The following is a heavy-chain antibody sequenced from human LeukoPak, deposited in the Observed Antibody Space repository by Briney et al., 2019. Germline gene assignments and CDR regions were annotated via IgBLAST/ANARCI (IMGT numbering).Heavy chain of an antibody. V-gene: IGHV4-38-2*02. D-gene: IGHD3-10*01. CDR2: IYHSGST. CDR3: ARARVITMVRGVMTYYFDY. Sequence: PSETLSLTCTVSGYSISSAYYWGWIRQPPGKGLEWIGTIYHSGSTCYNPSLKSRVTISVDTSKNQFSLKLSSVTAADTAVYYCARARVITMVRGVMTYYFDYWGQGTLVTVSP. CDR1: GYSISSAYY. J-gene: IGHJ4*02.